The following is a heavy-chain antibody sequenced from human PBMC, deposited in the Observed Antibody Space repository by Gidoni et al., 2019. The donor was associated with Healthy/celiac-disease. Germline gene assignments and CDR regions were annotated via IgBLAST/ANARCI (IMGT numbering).Heavy chain of an antibody. D-gene: IGHD4-17*01. J-gene: IGHJ4*02. Sequence: EVQLVESGGGLVKPGGSLRLSCAASGFPFSSYSMNWVRQAPGKGLEWVSSISSSSSYIYYADSVKGRFTISRDNAKNSLYLQMNSLRAEDTAVYYCARSNGDYAPFDYWGQGTLVTVSS. CDR1: GFPFSSYS. CDR3: ARSNGDYAPFDY. V-gene: IGHV3-21*01. CDR2: ISSSSSYI.